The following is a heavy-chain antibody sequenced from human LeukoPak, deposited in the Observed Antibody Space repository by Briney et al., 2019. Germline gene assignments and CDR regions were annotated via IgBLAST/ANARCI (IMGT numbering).Heavy chain of an antibody. CDR3: ARARIAGTLIIDDY. Sequence: ASVKVSCRASGYTFTSYGISWVRQAPGQGLEWMGWISAYNGNTNYAQKLQGRVTMTTDTSTSTAYMELRSLRSDDTAVYYCARARIAGTLIIDDYWGQGTLVTVSS. D-gene: IGHD6-13*01. V-gene: IGHV1-18*01. CDR2: ISAYNGNT. J-gene: IGHJ4*02. CDR1: GYTFTSYG.